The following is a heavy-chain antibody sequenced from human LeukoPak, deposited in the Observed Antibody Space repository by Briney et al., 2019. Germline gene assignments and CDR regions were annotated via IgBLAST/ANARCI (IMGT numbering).Heavy chain of an antibody. J-gene: IGHJ4*02. CDR3: ARTSLSGDGYKVGYFDY. Sequence: GGSLRLSCAASGFNFSSYWMHWVRQPPGTGLVLVSLIKSDATTTIYADSVKGRFTISRANSKNTLYLQMNRLSAEDTAVYYCARTSLSGDGYKVGYFDYWGQGTLVTVSS. D-gene: IGHD5-24*01. V-gene: IGHV3-74*01. CDR1: GFNFSSYW. CDR2: IKSDATTT.